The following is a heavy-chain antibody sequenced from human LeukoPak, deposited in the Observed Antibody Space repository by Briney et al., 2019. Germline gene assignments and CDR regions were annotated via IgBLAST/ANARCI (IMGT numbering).Heavy chain of an antibody. D-gene: IGHD1-1*01. J-gene: IGHJ6*02. CDR1: GGSISSYY. V-gene: IGHV4-4*07. Sequence: PSETLSLTCTVSGGSISSYYWCWIRQPAGKGLEWIGRIYTSGSTNYNPSLKSRVTMSVDTSKNQFSLKLSSVTAADTAVYYCARDGTGTTSFDYYYGMDVWGQGTTVTVSS. CDR2: IYTSGST. CDR3: ARDGTGTTSFDYYYGMDV.